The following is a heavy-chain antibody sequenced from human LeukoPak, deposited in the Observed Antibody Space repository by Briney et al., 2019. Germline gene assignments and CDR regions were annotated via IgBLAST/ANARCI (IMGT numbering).Heavy chain of an antibody. CDR2: INSDGSST. CDR1: GFTFSSYW. V-gene: IGHV3-74*01. J-gene: IGHJ4*02. D-gene: IGHD3-22*01. CDR3: ARDPSSLYDSSGLGVD. Sequence: GGSLRLSCAASGFTFSSYWWHWVRQAPGKGLVWVSRINSDGSSTSYADSVKGRFTISRDNAKNTLYRQMNSLRAEDTAVYYCARDPSSLYDSSGLGVDWGQGTLVTVSS.